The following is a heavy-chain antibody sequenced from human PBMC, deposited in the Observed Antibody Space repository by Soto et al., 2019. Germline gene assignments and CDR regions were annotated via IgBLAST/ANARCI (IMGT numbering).Heavy chain of an antibody. CDR3: AGTRITIFGVVF. CDR1: GGSISSSSYY. V-gene: IGHV4-39*01. Sequence: QLQLQESGPGLVKPSETLSLICTVSGGSISSSSYYWGWIRQPPGKGLEWIGSIYYSGSTYYNPSLKSRVTISVDTSKNQFSLKLSSVTAADTAVYYCAGTRITIFGVVFWGQGTLVTVSS. CDR2: IYYSGST. D-gene: IGHD3-3*01. J-gene: IGHJ4*02.